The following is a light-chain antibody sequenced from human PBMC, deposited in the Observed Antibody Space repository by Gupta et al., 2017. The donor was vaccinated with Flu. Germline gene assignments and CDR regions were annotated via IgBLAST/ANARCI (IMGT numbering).Light chain of an antibody. CDR2: DAS. Sequence: DIQMTQSPSSLSASVGDRVTITCQASRDISNYLNWYQQKPGKAPKLLIYDASNLETGVPSRFSGSGSGTDFTFTISSLQPEDIATYYCQQYDTLPITFGQGTRLEIK. J-gene: IGKJ5*01. V-gene: IGKV1-33*01. CDR1: RDISNY. CDR3: QQYDTLPIT.